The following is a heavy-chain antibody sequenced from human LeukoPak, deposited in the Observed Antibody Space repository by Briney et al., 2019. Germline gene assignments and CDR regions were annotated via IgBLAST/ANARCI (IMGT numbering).Heavy chain of an antibody. CDR3: ARDPDLKYYDYVWGSYRPPMDV. Sequence: GGSLRLSCAASGFTFSSYSMNWVRQAPGKGLEWVSSISSSSSYIYYADSVKGRFTISRDNAKNSLYLQMNSLRAEDTAVYYCARDPDLKYYDYVWGSYRPPMDVWGKGTTVTVSS. CDR2: ISSSSSYI. D-gene: IGHD3-16*02. J-gene: IGHJ6*03. V-gene: IGHV3-21*01. CDR1: GFTFSSYS.